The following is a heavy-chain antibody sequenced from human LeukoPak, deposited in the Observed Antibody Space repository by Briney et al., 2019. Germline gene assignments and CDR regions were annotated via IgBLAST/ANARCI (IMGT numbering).Heavy chain of an antibody. D-gene: IGHD2-15*01. Sequence: GSSVKVSCKASGGTFSSYAISWVRQAPGQGLEWMGGIIPIFGTANYAQKFQGRVTITADESTSTAYMELSSLRSEDTAVYYCARAKDIVVVVAAMAYGMDVWGQGTTVTVSS. CDR3: ARAKDIVVVVAAMAYGMDV. CDR2: IIPIFGTA. J-gene: IGHJ6*02. CDR1: GGTFSSYA. V-gene: IGHV1-69*01.